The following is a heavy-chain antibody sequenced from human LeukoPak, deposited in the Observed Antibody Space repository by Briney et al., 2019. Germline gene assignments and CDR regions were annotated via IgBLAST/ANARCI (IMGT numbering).Heavy chain of an antibody. J-gene: IGHJ4*02. V-gene: IGHV4-4*07. CDR1: GGSLSSYY. CDR2: IYPSGTT. CDR3: AREEFCNGGGCSFDS. D-gene: IGHD2-15*01. Sequence: SQTLSLACSVSGGSLSSYYWSWIRQSAGKGLEWIGRIYPSGTTNYNPSLKSRVTVSLDTSKNHFSLNLSSVTAADTAMYYCAREEFCNGGGCSFDSWGQGALVTVSS.